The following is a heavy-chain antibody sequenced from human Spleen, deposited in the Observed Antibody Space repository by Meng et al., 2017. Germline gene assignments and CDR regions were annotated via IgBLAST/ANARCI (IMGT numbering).Heavy chain of an antibody. CDR1: GYSITGSYN. CDR3: ATEGTSGGTYLSYYYGMDV. J-gene: IGHJ6*02. D-gene: IGHD2-15*01. Sequence: SETLSLTCAVSGYSITGSYNWGWIRQSPGKGLEWIGSVYQSGSTYYNPSLKSRVTMSADTSKNQFSLKLTSVTAADTAVYYCATEGTSGGTYLSYYYGMDVWGQGTTVTVSS. CDR2: VYQSGST. V-gene: IGHV4-38-2*01.